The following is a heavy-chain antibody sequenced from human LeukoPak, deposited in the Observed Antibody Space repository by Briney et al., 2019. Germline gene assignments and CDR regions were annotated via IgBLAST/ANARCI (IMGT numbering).Heavy chain of an antibody. CDR2: ISSSSSYI. J-gene: IGHJ4*02. V-gene: IGHV3-21*01. D-gene: IGHD4-17*01. CDR3: ARGLGTVTFDY. Sequence: PGGSLRLSCAASGFTFSSYSMNWVRQAPGKGLEWVSSISSSSSYIYYADSVKGRFAISRDNAKNSLYLQMNSLRAEDTAVYYCARGLGTVTFDYWGQGTLVTVSS. CDR1: GFTFSSYS.